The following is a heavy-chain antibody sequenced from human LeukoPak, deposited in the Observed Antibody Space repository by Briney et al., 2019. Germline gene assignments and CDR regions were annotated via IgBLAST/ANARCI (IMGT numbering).Heavy chain of an antibody. CDR3: ARVRGVNSGSYGFDY. D-gene: IGHD3-10*01. CDR1: GYTFTIYD. V-gene: IGHV1-2*02. J-gene: IGHJ4*02. CDR2: INPDSGGT. Sequence: ASVKVSCKASGYTFTIYDINWVRQAPGQGLEWMGWINPDSGGTKYAQKFQDRVTMTSDTSISTAYMELSRLRSDDTAVYYCARVRGVNSGSYGFDYWGQGTLVTVSS.